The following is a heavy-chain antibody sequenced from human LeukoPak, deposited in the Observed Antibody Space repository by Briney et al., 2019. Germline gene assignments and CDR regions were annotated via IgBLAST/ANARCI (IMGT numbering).Heavy chain of an antibody. CDR1: GFTFSSYG. CDR2: ISGSGSTI. J-gene: IGHJ3*02. CDR3: ARGQWLADAFDI. Sequence: GGTLRLSCAASGFTFSSYGMSWVRQAPGKGLEWVSAISGSGSTIYYADSVKGRFTISRDNAKNSLYLQMNSLRAEDTAVYYCARGQWLADAFDIWGQGTMVTVSS. V-gene: IGHV3-48*04. D-gene: IGHD6-19*01.